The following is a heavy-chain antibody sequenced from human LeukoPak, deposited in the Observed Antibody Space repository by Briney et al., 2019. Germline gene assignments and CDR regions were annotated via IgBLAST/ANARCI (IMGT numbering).Heavy chain of an antibody. D-gene: IGHD3-10*01. CDR3: ARAIVRSTGSVDIDY. V-gene: IGHV1-69*04. J-gene: IGHJ4*02. CDR1: GGTFSSYA. Sequence: GASVKVSCKASGGTFSSYAISWVRQAPGQGLEWMGRIIPILGIANNAQKFQGRVTITADKSTSTAYMELSSLRSEDTAVYYCARAIVRSTGSVDIDYWGQGTLVTVSS. CDR2: IIPILGIA.